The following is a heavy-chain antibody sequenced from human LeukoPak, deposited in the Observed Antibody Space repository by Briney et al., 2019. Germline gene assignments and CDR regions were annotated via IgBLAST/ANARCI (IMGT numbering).Heavy chain of an antibody. V-gene: IGHV1-24*01. Sequence: GASVKVSCKVSGYTLTELSMHWVRQAPGKGLEWMGGFDPEDGETIYAQKFQGRVTMTKDTSTDTAYMELSSLRSEDTAVYYCATDKQLLVPTNHPPTYGMDVWGKGTTVTVSS. D-gene: IGHD2-15*01. J-gene: IGHJ6*04. CDR2: FDPEDGET. CDR1: GYTLTELS. CDR3: ATDKQLLVPTNHPPTYGMDV.